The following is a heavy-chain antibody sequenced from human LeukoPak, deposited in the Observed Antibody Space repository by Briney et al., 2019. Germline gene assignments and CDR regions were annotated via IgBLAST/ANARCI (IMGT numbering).Heavy chain of an antibody. CDR3: ARDLDWNDVLDC. CDR2: ISSSGSTI. J-gene: IGHJ4*02. Sequence: KSGGSLRLSCAASGFTFSDYYMSWIRQAPGKGLEWVSYISSSGSTIYYADSVKGRFTISRDNAKNSLYLQMNSLRAEDTAVYYCARDLDWNDVLDCWGQGTLVTVSS. CDR1: GFTFSDYY. D-gene: IGHD1-1*01. V-gene: IGHV3-11*01.